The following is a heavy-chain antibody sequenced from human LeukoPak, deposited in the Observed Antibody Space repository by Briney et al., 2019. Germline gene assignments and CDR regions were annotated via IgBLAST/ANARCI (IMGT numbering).Heavy chain of an antibody. CDR2: ISGTSSNI. Sequence: GGALRLSCTASGFTFSSLSMNWVRQAPGKGLEGGSYISGTSSNIYYADSVKGRFTISRDNAKNSLYLQMNSLRDEDTAVYYCARKGDYHDYWGQGTLVTVSS. CDR3: ARKGDYHDY. J-gene: IGHJ4*02. CDR1: GFTFSSLS. V-gene: IGHV3-48*02.